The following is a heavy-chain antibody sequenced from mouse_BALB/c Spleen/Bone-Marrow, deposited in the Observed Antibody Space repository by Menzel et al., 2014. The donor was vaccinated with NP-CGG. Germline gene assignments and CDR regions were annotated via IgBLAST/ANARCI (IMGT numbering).Heavy chain of an antibody. Sequence: EVQLQESGGGLVKPGGSLKLSCAASGFTFSDYYMYWVRQTPEKRLEWVATISDGGSYTYYPDSVKGRFTISRDNAKNNLYLQMSSLKSEDTAMYYCVLRWFAYWGQGTPVTVSA. J-gene: IGHJ3*01. CDR2: ISDGGSYT. CDR3: VLRWFAY. CDR1: GFTFSDYY. V-gene: IGHV5-4*02. D-gene: IGHD1-1*01.